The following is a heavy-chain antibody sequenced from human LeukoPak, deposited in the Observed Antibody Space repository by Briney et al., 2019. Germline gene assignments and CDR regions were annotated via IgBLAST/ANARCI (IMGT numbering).Heavy chain of an antibody. Sequence: ASVKVSCKASGYTFTGYYMHWVRQAPGQGLEWMGWTNPNSGGTNYAQKFQGRVTVTRDTSISTAYMELGRLRSDDTAVYYCARDRTRTGYSSGWYHDYWGQGTLVTVSS. J-gene: IGHJ4*02. D-gene: IGHD6-19*01. CDR1: GYTFTGYY. CDR2: TNPNSGGT. V-gene: IGHV1-2*02. CDR3: ARDRTRTGYSSGWYHDY.